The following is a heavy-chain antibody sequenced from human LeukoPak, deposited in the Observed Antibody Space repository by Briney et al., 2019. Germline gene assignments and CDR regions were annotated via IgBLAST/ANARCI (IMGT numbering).Heavy chain of an antibody. D-gene: IGHD2-2*01. CDR2: IWYGGSNK. CDR3: AKDPVVGSKDIVVVPAAPDY. J-gene: IGHJ4*02. Sequence: PGGSLRLSCAASGFTFSSYGMHWVRQAPGKGLEWVAVIWYGGSNKYYADSVKGRFTISRDNSKNTLYLQMNSLRAEGTAVYYCAKDPVVGSKDIVVVPAAPDYWGQGTLVTVSS. CDR1: GFTFSSYG. V-gene: IGHV3-30*02.